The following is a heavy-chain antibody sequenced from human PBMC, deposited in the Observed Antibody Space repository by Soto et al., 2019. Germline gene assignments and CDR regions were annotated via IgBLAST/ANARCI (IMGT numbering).Heavy chain of an antibody. CDR2: TIPIFGTP. D-gene: IGHD6-6*01. V-gene: IGHV1-69*06. Sequence: QVQLVQSGAEVKKPGSSVKVSCKASGGTLSFYGSSWVRQAPGQGLEWMGGTIPIFGTPNYAQKFQGRVTITADKSTSTAYMELSSLRSEDTAVYYCASPYTSSFAFDIWGQGTVVTVSS. CDR3: ASPYTSSFAFDI. J-gene: IGHJ3*02. CDR1: GGTLSFYG.